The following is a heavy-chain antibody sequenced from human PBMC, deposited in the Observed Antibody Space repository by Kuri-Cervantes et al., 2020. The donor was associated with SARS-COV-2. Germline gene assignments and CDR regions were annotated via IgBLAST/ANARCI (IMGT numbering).Heavy chain of an antibody. CDR3: AKEYSGSWGYGY. CDR2: ISYDGSNK. Sequence: GESLKISCAASGFTFSSYGMHWVRQAPGKGLEWVAVISYDGSNKHYADSVKGRFTISRDNSKNTLYLQMNSLRAEDTAVYYCAKEYSGSWGYGYWGQGTLVTVSS. J-gene: IGHJ4*02. CDR1: GFTFSSYG. V-gene: IGHV3-30*18. D-gene: IGHD1-26*01.